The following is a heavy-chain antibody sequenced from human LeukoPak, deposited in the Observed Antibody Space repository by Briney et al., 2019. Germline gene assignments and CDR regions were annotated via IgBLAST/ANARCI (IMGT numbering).Heavy chain of an antibody. V-gene: IGHV4-31*03. J-gene: IGHJ4*02. CDR1: GVSISSGGYY. CDR2: IYYGGST. CDR3: ARDSSGYFDY. Sequence: SSEALSLTCTVSGVSISSGGYYWSWIRQHPGKGLEWIGYIYYGGSTYYNPSLKSRVTISVDTSKNQFSLKLSSVTAADTAVYYCARDSSGYFDYWGQGTLVTVSS. D-gene: IGHD3-22*01.